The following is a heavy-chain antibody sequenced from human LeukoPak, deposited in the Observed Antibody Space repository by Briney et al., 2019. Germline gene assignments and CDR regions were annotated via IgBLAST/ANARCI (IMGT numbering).Heavy chain of an antibody. CDR2: ISSSSSTI. CDR3: ARDGTAAGAMVTYYYYYYMDV. J-gene: IGHJ6*03. D-gene: IGHD5-18*01. Sequence: PGGSLRLSCAASGFTFSSYSMNWVRQAPGKGLEWVSYISSSSSTIYYADSVKGRFTISRGNAENSLYLQMNSLRAEDTAVYYCARDGTAAGAMVTYYYYYYMDVWGKGTTVTVSS. V-gene: IGHV3-48*01. CDR1: GFTFSSYS.